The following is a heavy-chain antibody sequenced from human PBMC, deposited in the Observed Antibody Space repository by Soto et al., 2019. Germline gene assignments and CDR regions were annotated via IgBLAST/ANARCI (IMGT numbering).Heavy chain of an antibody. Sequence: SVKVSCKASGGTFSSYAISWLRQAPGQGLEWMGGIIPIFGTANYAQKFQGRVTITADESTSTAYMELSSLRSEDTAVYYCASGTGGYSYGAFDYWGQGTLVTVSS. J-gene: IGHJ4*02. CDR2: IIPIFGTA. CDR3: ASGTGGYSYGAFDY. D-gene: IGHD5-18*01. V-gene: IGHV1-69*13. CDR1: GGTFSSYA.